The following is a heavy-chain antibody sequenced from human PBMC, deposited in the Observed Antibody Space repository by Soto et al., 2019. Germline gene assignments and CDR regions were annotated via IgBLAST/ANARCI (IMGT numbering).Heavy chain of an antibody. D-gene: IGHD5-18*01. J-gene: IGHJ4*02. Sequence: EVQLLESGGGLVQPGGSLRLSCAASGFTFSNYAMSWDRQAPGKGLEWVSTISTSGGSTYSADSVKCRFTISRDNSKNTLYLQMNSLRAEDTAVYYCARDGLEAYTYGSYYFDYWRQGTLVTVSS. CDR1: GFTFSNYA. CDR3: ARDGLEAYTYGSYYFDY. CDR2: ISTSGGST. V-gene: IGHV3-23*01.